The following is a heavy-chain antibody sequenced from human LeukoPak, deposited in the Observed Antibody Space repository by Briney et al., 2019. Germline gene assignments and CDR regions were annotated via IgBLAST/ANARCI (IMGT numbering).Heavy chain of an antibody. CDR3: ARGKTSQNIVTRKTYNWFDP. V-gene: IGHV3-30*03. D-gene: IGHD2/OR15-2a*01. J-gene: IGHJ5*02. Sequence: GGSLRLSCAASGFTFSSYGMHWVRQAPGKGLEWVAVISYDGSNKYYADSVKGRFTISRDNAKNSLYLQMKSLRAEDTAVYYCARGKTSQNIVTRKTYNWFDPWGQGTLVTVSS. CDR1: GFTFSSYG. CDR2: ISYDGSNK.